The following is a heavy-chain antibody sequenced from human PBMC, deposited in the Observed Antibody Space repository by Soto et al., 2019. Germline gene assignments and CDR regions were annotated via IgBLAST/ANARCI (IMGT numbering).Heavy chain of an antibody. Sequence: GGSLRLSCAVSGLTFSSSWMHWVRQAPGKGLVWVSRINVDGSATHYADSVQGRFTISRDNAKNILYLQMTNLSAEDTAVYYCARDRGSYNGIFDYWGQGTLVTVSS. D-gene: IGHD2-15*01. J-gene: IGHJ4*02. CDR1: GLTFSSSW. CDR3: ARDRGSYNGIFDY. V-gene: IGHV3-74*01. CDR2: INVDGSAT.